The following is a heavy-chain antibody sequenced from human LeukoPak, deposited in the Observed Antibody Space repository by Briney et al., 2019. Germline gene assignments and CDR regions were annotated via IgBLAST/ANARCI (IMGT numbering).Heavy chain of an antibody. D-gene: IGHD1-26*01. CDR1: GLTFSTSG. J-gene: IGHJ5*02. Sequence: PGGSLRLSCTASGLTFSTSGFNWVRQAPGKGLEWVASIGPTGSDRYHADSIKGRFTISRDNANNFLYLQMNSLRAEDTAVYYCARDQRSESYYPWGWFDPWGQGTLVTVSS. CDR3: ARDQRSESYYPWGWFDP. CDR2: IGPTGSDR. V-gene: IGHV3-21*06.